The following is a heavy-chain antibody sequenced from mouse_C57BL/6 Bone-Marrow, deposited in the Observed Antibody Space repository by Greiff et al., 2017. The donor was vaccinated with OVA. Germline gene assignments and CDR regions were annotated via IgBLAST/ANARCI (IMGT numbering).Heavy chain of an antibody. CDR2: ISDGGSYT. CDR1: GFTFSSYA. Sequence: EVKLVESGGGLVKPGGSLKLSCAASGFTFSSYAMSWVRQTPEKRLEWVATISDGGSYTYYPDNVKGRFTISRDNAKNNLYLQMSHLKSEDTAMYYCAREDYSNFYWYFDVWGTGTTVTVSS. CDR3: AREDYSNFYWYFDV. D-gene: IGHD2-5*01. J-gene: IGHJ1*03. V-gene: IGHV5-4*01.